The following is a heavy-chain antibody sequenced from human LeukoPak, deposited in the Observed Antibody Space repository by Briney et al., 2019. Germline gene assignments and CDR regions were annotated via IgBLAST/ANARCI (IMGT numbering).Heavy chain of an antibody. D-gene: IGHD1-26*01. CDR2: ISWDGGST. J-gene: IGHJ4*02. CDR1: GFTFDEYT. CDR3: ARGHETPRFSYSGSYDYFDY. V-gene: IGHV3-43*01. Sequence: GGSLRLSCAASGFTFDEYTMHWVRQAPGKGLEWVSLISWDGGSTYYADSVKGRFTISRDNSKNSLYLQMNSLRTEDTALYYCARGHETPRFSYSGSYDYFDYWGQGTLVTVSS.